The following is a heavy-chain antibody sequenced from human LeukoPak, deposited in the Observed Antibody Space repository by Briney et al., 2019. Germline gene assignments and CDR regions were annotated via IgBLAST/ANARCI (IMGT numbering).Heavy chain of an antibody. D-gene: IGHD3-22*01. CDR2: IYPGDSDT. CDR3: ANSGYYPNDAFDI. Sequence: GGSLKISCKGSGYSFTSYWIGWVRQMPGKGLEWMGIIYPGDSDTRYSPSFQGQVTISADKSISTAYLQWSSLKASDTAMYYCANSGYYPNDAFDIWGQGTMVTVSS. V-gene: IGHV5-51*01. CDR1: GYSFTSYW. J-gene: IGHJ3*02.